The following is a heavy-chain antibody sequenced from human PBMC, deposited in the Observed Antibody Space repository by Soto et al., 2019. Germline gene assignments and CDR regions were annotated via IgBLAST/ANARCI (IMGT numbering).Heavy chain of an antibody. CDR3: ARAHYGDYGYGMDV. D-gene: IGHD4-17*01. Sequence: PSETLSLTCTVSGGSLSSGAYYWSWIRQHPGKGLEWIGYIYYSGSTYYNPSLESRVTLSVDTSTKQFSLKVSSVTAADTAVYYCARAHYGDYGYGMDVWGQGTTVTVSS. CDR1: GGSLSSGAYY. CDR2: IYYSGST. V-gene: IGHV4-31*02. J-gene: IGHJ6*02.